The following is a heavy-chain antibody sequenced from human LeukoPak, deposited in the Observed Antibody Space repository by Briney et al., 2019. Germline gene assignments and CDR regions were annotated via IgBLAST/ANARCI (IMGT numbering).Heavy chain of an antibody. CDR3: ARQFVGHWFDP. V-gene: IGHV4-59*08. CDR1: GGSISSYY. D-gene: IGHD3-16*01. Sequence: SETLSLTCTVSGGSISSYYWSWIRQPPGRGLEWIGYIYYSGSTNYNPSLKSRVTISVDTSKNQFSLKLSSVTAADTAVYYCARQFVGHWFDPWGQGTLVTVSS. J-gene: IGHJ5*02. CDR2: IYYSGST.